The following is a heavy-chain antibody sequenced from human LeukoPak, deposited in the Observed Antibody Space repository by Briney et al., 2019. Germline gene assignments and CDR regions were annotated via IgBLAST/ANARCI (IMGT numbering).Heavy chain of an antibody. CDR3: ARRGCKGGSCYAY. V-gene: IGHV5-51*01. CDR1: GYSFSNDW. CDR2: IYPGDSDT. D-gene: IGHD2-15*01. Sequence: HGESLKISCKGSGYSFSNDWIGWVRQMPGKGLEWMGIIYPGDSDTRYSPSFQGQVTISADKSISTAYLQWSSLGASDTAMYYCARRGCKGGSCYAYWGQGTLVTVSS. J-gene: IGHJ4*02.